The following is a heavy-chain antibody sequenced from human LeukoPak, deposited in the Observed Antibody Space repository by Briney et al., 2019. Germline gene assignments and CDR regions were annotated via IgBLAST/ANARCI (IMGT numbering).Heavy chain of an antibody. Sequence: PSETLSLTCDVYGGSFSGYYWSWIRQPPGKGLEWIGEINHSGSTNYNPSLKSRVTISEDTSKNQFSLKLSSVTAADTAVYYCARAFRGIFGVFEAFDIWGQGTMVTVSS. CDR2: INHSGST. CDR3: ARAFRGIFGVFEAFDI. CDR1: GGSFSGYY. J-gene: IGHJ3*02. V-gene: IGHV4-34*01. D-gene: IGHD3-3*01.